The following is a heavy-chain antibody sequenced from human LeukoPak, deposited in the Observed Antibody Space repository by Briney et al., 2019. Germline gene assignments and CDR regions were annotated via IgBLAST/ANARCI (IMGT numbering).Heavy chain of an antibody. V-gene: IGHV3-9*01. J-gene: IGHJ4*02. Sequence: GGSLRLSCAASGFTFDDYAMHWVRQAPGKGLEWVSGISWSSGSIDYADSVKGRFTISRDNANNSLYLQMHSLRAEDTALYYCAKGYCISTSCFVDYWGRGTLVTVSS. D-gene: IGHD2-2*01. CDR3: AKGYCISTSCFVDY. CDR2: ISWSSGSI. CDR1: GFTFDDYA.